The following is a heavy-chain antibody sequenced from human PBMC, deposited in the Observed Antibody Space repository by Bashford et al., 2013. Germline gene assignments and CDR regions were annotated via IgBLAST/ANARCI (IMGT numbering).Heavy chain of an antibody. CDR3: ARDLGRTAAAGTMDNY. D-gene: IGHD6-13*01. Sequence: ASVKVSCKASGYTFTSYYLHWVRQAPGQGLEWMGIIHAGGGSATYADKFRGRVTMTTDTSTNTVYMELSSLKSDDTAVYYCARDLGRTAAAGTMDNYWGQGTLVTVSS. CDR1: GYTFTSYY. J-gene: IGHJ4*02. V-gene: IGHV1-46*01. CDR2: IHAGGGSA.